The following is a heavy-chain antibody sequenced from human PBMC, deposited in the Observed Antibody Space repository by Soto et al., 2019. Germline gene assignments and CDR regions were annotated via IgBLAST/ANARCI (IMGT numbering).Heavy chain of an antibody. CDR3: ASQARYSNYGYYYGMDV. J-gene: IGHJ6*02. CDR2: IYPGDSDP. Sequence: PGASLKISCKVSGYTFTNYWIAWVRQIPGKGLEWMGLIYPGDSDPRYSPSFQGQVTISADKSISTAYLQWSSLKASDTAMYYCASQARYSNYGYYYGMDVWGQGTTVTVSS. CDR1: GYTFTNYW. D-gene: IGHD4-4*01. V-gene: IGHV5-51*01.